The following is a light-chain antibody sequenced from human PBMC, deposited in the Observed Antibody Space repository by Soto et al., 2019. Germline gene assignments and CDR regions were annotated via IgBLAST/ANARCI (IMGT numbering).Light chain of an antibody. V-gene: IGKV1-39*01. Sequence: DIQMTQSPSSLSASVGDRVTITCRASQTIGRYLNWYQQKEGKAPTVLIYAASILQSGVPPRFSGSASGTEFTRAISSLQPEDFATYYCQQSYSTPLTFGGGTQVEI. CDR1: QTIGRY. CDR3: QQSYSTPLT. CDR2: AAS. J-gene: IGKJ4*01.